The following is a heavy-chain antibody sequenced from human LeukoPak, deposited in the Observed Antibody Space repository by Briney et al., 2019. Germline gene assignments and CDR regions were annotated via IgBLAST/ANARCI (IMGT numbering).Heavy chain of an antibody. D-gene: IGHD6-6*01. CDR2: MNPNSGNT. CDR1: GYTFTSYN. CDR3: ARPGRRSDY. Sequence: GESLKISCKGSGYTFTSYNINWVRQATGQGLEWMGWMNPNSGNTGYAQKFQGRVTMTRNTSISTAYMELSSLRSEDTAVYYCARPGRRSDYWGQGTLVTVSS. J-gene: IGHJ4*02. V-gene: IGHV1-8*01.